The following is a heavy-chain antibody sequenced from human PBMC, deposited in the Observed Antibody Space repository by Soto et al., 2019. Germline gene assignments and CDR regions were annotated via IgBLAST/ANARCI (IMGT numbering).Heavy chain of an antibody. V-gene: IGHV4-4*02. CDR2: IYHSGST. CDR1: GGSISSSNW. Sequence: SETLSLTCAVSGGSISSSNWWSWVRQPPGKGLEWIGEIYHSGSTNYNPSLKSRVTISVDKSKNQFSLKLSSVTAADTAVYYCARVNYDILTGSAEWGQGTLVTVSS. CDR3: ARVNYDILTGSAE. D-gene: IGHD3-9*01. J-gene: IGHJ4*02.